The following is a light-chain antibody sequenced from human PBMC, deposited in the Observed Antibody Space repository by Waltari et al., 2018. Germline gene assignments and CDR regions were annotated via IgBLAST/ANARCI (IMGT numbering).Light chain of an antibody. Sequence: EIVMTQSPATLSVSPGERATLSCRASQSVSSSLAWYQQKPGQAPRLLFYGASIRATGIPVRFSGSGSGTDFTLTIDSVQSEDFAVYYCQQYDNWPLLFGKGTKVEIK. CDR1: QSVSSS. CDR3: QQYDNWPLL. V-gene: IGKV3-15*01. J-gene: IGKJ1*01. CDR2: GAS.